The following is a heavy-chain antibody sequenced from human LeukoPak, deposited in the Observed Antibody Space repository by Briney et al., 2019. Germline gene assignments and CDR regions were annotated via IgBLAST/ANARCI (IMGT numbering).Heavy chain of an antibody. Sequence: SETLSLTCTVSGGSISSGGYYWSWIRQHPGKGLEWIGYIYYSGSTYYNPSLKSRVTISVDTSKNQCSLKLSSVTAADTAVYYCARDNPYSSSSGFLNWFDPWGQGTLVTVSS. J-gene: IGHJ5*02. CDR2: IYYSGST. CDR3: ARDNPYSSSSGFLNWFDP. D-gene: IGHD6-6*01. CDR1: GGSISSGGYY. V-gene: IGHV4-31*03.